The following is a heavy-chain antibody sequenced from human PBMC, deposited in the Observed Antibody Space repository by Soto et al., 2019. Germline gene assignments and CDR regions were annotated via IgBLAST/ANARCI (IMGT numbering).Heavy chain of an antibody. CDR2: IYYSGST. CDR1: GGSISSSSYY. Sequence: SETLSLTCTVSGGSISSSSYYWGWIRQPPGKGLEWIGSIYYSGSTYYNPSLKSRVTISVDTSKNQFSLKLSSVTAADTAVYYCARASAYRDWFDPWGQGTLVTVSS. D-gene: IGHD6-25*01. V-gene: IGHV4-39*01. CDR3: ARASAYRDWFDP. J-gene: IGHJ5*02.